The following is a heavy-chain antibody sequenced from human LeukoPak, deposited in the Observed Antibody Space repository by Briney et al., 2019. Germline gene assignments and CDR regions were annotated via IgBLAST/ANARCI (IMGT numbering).Heavy chain of an antibody. Sequence: PGGSLRLSCAASGFTFSSYSMNWVRQAPGKGLEWVSSISSSSSYIYYADSVKGRFTISRDNAKNSLYLQMNSLRAEDTAVYYCARAAEITNVLLWFGDSEGRPSMEYYFDYWGQGTLVTVSS. CDR3: ARAAEITNVLLWFGDSEGRPSMEYYFDY. CDR1: GFTFSSYS. CDR2: ISSSSSYI. V-gene: IGHV3-21*01. J-gene: IGHJ4*02. D-gene: IGHD3-10*01.